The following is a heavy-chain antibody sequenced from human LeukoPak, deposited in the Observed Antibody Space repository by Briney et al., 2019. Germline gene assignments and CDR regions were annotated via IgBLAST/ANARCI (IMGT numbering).Heavy chain of an antibody. Sequence: GGSLRLSCAASGFSFSIYSMSWVRQAPGKGLEWVSYITSNSNTRYADSVKGRFTVSRDNAQSSLFLQMDSLRGEDTAVYYCARDLRTFYGMDLWGQGTTVTVFS. CDR1: GFSFSIYS. J-gene: IGHJ6*02. CDR2: ITSNSNT. CDR3: ARDLRTFYGMDL. D-gene: IGHD1-14*01. V-gene: IGHV3-21*06.